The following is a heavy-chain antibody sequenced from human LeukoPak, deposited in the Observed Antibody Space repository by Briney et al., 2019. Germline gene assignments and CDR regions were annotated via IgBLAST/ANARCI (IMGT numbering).Heavy chain of an antibody. CDR1: GYTFTSYV. J-gene: IGHJ3*02. V-gene: IGHV7-4-1*02. CDR3: ATEYSYGSPDAFDI. D-gene: IGHD5-18*01. CDR2: INTNTGNP. Sequence: ASVKVSCKASGYTFTSYVMNWVRQAPGQGLEWMGWINTNTGNPTYAQGFTGRFVFSLDTSVNTAYLQIRSLKAEDTAVYYCATEYSYGSPDAFDIWGQGTMVTVSS.